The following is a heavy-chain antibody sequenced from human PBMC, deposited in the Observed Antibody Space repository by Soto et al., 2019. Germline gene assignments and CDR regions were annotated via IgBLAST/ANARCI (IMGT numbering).Heavy chain of an antibody. J-gene: IGHJ4*02. V-gene: IGHV1-3*05. CDR2: INAGNGNT. D-gene: IGHD2-21*02. Sequence: QVQLVQSGAEEKKPGASVKVSCKASEYTFTSYAMHWVRRAPGQRLEWMGWINAGNGNTKYSQKFQGRVTITRDTSASTAYMELSSLRSEDTAVYYCARSILVVTALDYWGQGTLVTVSS. CDR3: ARSILVVTALDY. CDR1: EYTFTSYA.